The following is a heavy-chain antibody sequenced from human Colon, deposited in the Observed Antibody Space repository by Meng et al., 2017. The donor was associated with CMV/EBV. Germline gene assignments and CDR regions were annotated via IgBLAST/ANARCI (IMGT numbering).Heavy chain of an antibody. D-gene: IGHD3-3*01. Sequence: ASAYTFPDYYMPWVRQAPGQGLEWMGWINPNSGGTNYAQKFEGRVTMTRDTSISTAYMEMRRLTSDDTAVYYCARDWLGFKVWFGPWGQGTLVTVSS. CDR1: AYTFPDYY. J-gene: IGHJ5*02. CDR2: INPNSGGT. V-gene: IGHV1-2*02. CDR3: ARDWLGFKVWFGP.